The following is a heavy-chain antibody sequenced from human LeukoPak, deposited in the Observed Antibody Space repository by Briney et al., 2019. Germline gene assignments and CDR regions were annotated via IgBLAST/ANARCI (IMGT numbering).Heavy chain of an antibody. CDR2: ISTNSSYI. CDR1: GFTLSSDS. CDR3: ARVMMATSKRYYYYYMDV. V-gene: IGHV3-21*01. Sequence: AGSLRLSCAVSGFTLSSDSINWVLRAPRKERKSFSSISTNSSYICYGESVKGRLSISRENAKSSLYLQMKSLRAEDTAVYYCARVMMATSKRYYYYYMDVWGKGTTVTVSS. D-gene: IGHD5-24*01. J-gene: IGHJ6*03.